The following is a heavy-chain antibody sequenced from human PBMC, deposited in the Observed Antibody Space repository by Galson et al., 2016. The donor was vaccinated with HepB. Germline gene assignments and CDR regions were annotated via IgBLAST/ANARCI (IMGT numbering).Heavy chain of an antibody. J-gene: IGHJ6*03. CDR1: GGTFSAFA. CDR3: VRALRKAVDQPEHDYYYYYYHLDV. Sequence: SVKVSCKASGGTFSAFAINWVRQAPGQGLEWMGGIVPMFHKPDYAQKFKGRVTITADDSASTGYMEVNSLRSEDTAMYYCVRALRKAVDQPEHDYYYYYYHLDVWGQGTAVTVSS. CDR2: IVPMFHKP. D-gene: IGHD6-19*01. V-gene: IGHV1-69*13.